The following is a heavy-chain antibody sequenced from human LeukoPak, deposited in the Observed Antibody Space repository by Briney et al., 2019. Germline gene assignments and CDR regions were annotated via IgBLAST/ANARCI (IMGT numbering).Heavy chain of an antibody. V-gene: IGHV4-39*01. Sequence: SETLSLTCTVSGGSISSSSYYWGWIRQPPGKGLEWIGSIYYSGSTYYNPSLKSRVTISVDTSKNQFSLQLNSVTPEDTAVYYCARGLDYGSDTHYYFDYWGQGTLVTVS. CDR1: GGSISSSSYY. CDR2: IYYSGST. CDR3: ARGLDYGSDTHYYFDY. D-gene: IGHD3-10*01. J-gene: IGHJ4*02.